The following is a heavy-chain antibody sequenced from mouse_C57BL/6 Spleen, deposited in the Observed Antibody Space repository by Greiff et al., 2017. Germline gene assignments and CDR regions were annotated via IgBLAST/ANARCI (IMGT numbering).Heavy chain of an antibody. J-gene: IGHJ3*01. Sequence: VKLQESGAELVKPGASVKISCKASGYAFSSYWMNWVKQRPGKGLEWIGQIYPGDGDTNYNGKFKGKATLTADKSSSTAYMQLSSLTSEDSAVYFCASPPRGSSYPFAYWGQGTLVTVSA. CDR2: IYPGDGDT. CDR3: ASPPRGSSYPFAY. CDR1: GYAFSSYW. V-gene: IGHV1-80*01. D-gene: IGHD1-1*01.